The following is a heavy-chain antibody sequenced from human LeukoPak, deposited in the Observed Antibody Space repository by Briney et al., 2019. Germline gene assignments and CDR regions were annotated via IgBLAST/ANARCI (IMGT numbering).Heavy chain of an antibody. V-gene: IGHV1-18*01. J-gene: IGHJ4*02. Sequence: ASVKVSCKASGYTFSTYGISWVRQAPGQGLEWMGWINTYNSNTYSAQKFQGRVTMTTDTSTTTAYMDLRSLTSDDTAVYYCSRTYSGSPGDYWGQGTLVTVSS. CDR2: INTYNSNT. CDR3: SRTYSGSPGDY. CDR1: GYTFSTYG. D-gene: IGHD1-26*01.